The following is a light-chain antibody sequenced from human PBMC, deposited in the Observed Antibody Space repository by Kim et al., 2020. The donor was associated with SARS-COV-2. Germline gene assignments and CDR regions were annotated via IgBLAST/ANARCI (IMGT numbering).Light chain of an antibody. J-gene: IGKJ5*01. V-gene: IGKV3-11*01. CDR1: QSVSTY. Sequence: EIVLTQSPATLSLSPGERATLSCRASQSVSTYLAWYQQKPGQAPRLLIYDASNRATGIPARFSGSGSGTDFTLTISSLEPEDFAVYYCQRRSNWTPITFGQGTRLEI. CDR2: DAS. CDR3: QRRSNWTPIT.